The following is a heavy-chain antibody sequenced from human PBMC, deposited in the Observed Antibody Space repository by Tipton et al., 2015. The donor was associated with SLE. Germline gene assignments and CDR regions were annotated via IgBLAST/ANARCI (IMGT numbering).Heavy chain of an antibody. CDR3: ARGRRYYGSGSYYNPLDY. V-gene: IGHV4-34*01. CDR1: GGSFIDYY. J-gene: IGHJ4*02. D-gene: IGHD3-10*01. CDR2: IYYSGST. Sequence: LRLSCAVYGGSFIDYYWTWIRQPPGKGLEWIGSIYYSGSTYYNPSLKSRVTISVDTSKNQFSLKLSSVTAADTAVYYCARGRRYYGSGSYYNPLDYWGQGTLVTVSS.